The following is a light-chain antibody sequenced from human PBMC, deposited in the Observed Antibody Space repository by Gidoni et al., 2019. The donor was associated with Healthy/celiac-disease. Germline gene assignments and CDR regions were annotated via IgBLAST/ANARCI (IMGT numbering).Light chain of an antibody. CDR2: DAS. J-gene: IGKJ3*01. V-gene: IGKV3-11*01. CDR1: QSVSSY. Sequence: DIVLTQSPATLSLSPGERATLSCRASQSVSSYLAWYQQKPGKAPRLLIYDASNRATGIPARFSGSGSGTDFTLTISSLEPEDFAVYYCQQRSNWPRLFTFGPGTKVDIK. CDR3: QQRSNWPRLFT.